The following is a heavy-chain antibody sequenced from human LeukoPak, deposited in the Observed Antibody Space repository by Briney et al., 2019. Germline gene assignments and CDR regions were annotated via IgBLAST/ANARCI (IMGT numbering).Heavy chain of an antibody. J-gene: IGHJ4*02. Sequence: GGSLRLSCAASGFTFSSYAMHWVRQAPGKGLEWVAVISYDGSNKYYADSVKGRFTISRDNSKNTLYLQINSLRAEDTAVYYCAKGASVGTTSFFDYWGQGTLVTVSS. CDR1: GFTFSSYA. CDR3: AKGASVGTTSFFDY. D-gene: IGHD1-26*01. CDR2: ISYDGSNK. V-gene: IGHV3-30-3*01.